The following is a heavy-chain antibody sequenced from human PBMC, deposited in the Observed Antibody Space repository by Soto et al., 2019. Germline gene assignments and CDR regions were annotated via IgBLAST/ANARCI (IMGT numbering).Heavy chain of an antibody. Sequence: ASVKVSCKASGGNFSSYAISWVRQAPGQGLEWMGGISPIFGTANYAQKFKGRVTITADESTSTAYMELSSLRSEDTAVYYCHIVVVVAATGWFDPWGQGTLVTVSS. CDR3: HIVVVVAATGWFDP. V-gene: IGHV1-69*13. CDR1: GGNFSSYA. D-gene: IGHD2-15*01. J-gene: IGHJ5*02. CDR2: ISPIFGTA.